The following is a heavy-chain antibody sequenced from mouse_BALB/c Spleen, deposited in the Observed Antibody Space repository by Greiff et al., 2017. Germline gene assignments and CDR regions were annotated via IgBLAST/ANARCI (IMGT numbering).Heavy chain of an antibody. Sequence: EVQLQQSGPGLVKPSQSLSLTCSVSGYSFTSGYFWYWIRQFPGNNLEWIDYISYDGSNNYNPSLKNRISITRDTSKNQFFLKLNSVTTEDAATYCCARGDYGNYYFDYWGQGTTLTVSS. D-gene: IGHD2-1*01. CDR2: ISYDGSN. J-gene: IGHJ2*01. CDR1: GYSFTSGYF. V-gene: IGHV3-6*02. CDR3: ARGDYGNYYFDY.